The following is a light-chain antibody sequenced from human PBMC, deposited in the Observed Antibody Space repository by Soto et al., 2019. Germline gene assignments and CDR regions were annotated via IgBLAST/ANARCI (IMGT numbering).Light chain of an antibody. CDR1: QTIHSN. Sequence: EIVMTQSPATLSVSPGERVTLSCRPSQTIHSNLAWYQQRPGQAPRPLIYAASTRATGIPARFSGNGFGTGVTPTNSSPQFEDFSSFFLQPVRCLPPPFGRGTKVEIK. V-gene: IGKV3D-15*01. J-gene: IGKJ4*01. CDR3: QPVRCLPPP. CDR2: AAS.